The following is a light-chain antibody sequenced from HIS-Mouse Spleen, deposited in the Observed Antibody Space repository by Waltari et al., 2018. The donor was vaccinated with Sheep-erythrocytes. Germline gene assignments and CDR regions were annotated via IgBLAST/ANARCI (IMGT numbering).Light chain of an antibody. V-gene: IGKV1-6*01. CDR2: AAS. J-gene: IGKJ2*01. CDR3: LQDYNYPYT. Sequence: AIQMTQSPSSLSASVGNRVTITCRASQGIRNDLGWYQQKPGKAPKLLLYAASSLQSGVPSRFSGSGSGTDFTLTISSLQPEDFATYYCLQDYNYPYTFGQGTKLEIK. CDR1: QGIRND.